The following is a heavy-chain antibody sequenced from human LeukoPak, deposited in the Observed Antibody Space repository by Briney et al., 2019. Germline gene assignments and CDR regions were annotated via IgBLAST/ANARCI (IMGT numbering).Heavy chain of an antibody. Sequence: LETLSLTCTVSGGSIRSYYWSWLRQPPGKGLEWIGYIYYSGSTNYNPSLKSRVTISVDTSKNQFSLKLNSVTAADTAVYYCARVDYGDLGYFDYWGQGTLVTVSS. CDR3: ARVDYGDLGYFDY. CDR2: IYYSGST. J-gene: IGHJ4*02. V-gene: IGHV4-59*01. CDR1: GGSIRSYY. D-gene: IGHD4-17*01.